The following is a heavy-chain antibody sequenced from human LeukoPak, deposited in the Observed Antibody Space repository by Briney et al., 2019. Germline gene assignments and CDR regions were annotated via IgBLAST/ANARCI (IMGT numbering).Heavy chain of an antibody. Sequence: PLASVKVSCKASGYTFTSYGISWVRQAPGQGLEWMGRINPNSGGTNYAQKFQGRVTMTRDTSISTAYMELSRLRSDDTAVYYCAREVGATDYWGQETLVTVSS. CDR3: AREVGATDY. CDR2: INPNSGGT. V-gene: IGHV1-2*06. J-gene: IGHJ4*02. CDR1: GYTFTSYG. D-gene: IGHD1-26*01.